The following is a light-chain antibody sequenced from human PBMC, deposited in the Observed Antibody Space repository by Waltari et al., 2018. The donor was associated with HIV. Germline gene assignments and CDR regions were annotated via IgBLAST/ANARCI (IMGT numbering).Light chain of an antibody. V-gene: IGKV3-20*01. CDR3: QQYASAPYT. Sequence: EIVLTQSPGIVYLSPGDGVTLSCKASQSVTGTYLAWYQQKPGQAPKVVMFDVSARATGLPDRFSASGSATEFTLNITKLEPEDFAVYYCQQYASAPYTFGQGTKLELK. J-gene: IGKJ2*01. CDR1: QSVTGTY. CDR2: DVS.